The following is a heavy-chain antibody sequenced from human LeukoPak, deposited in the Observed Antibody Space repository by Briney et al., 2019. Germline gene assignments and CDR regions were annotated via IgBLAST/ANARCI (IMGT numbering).Heavy chain of an antibody. J-gene: IGHJ6*02. V-gene: IGHV3-48*03. CDR2: ISSSGSTI. D-gene: IGHD1-14*01. CDR3: ATKPPDYYYYYGMDV. Sequence: GGSLRLSCAASGFTFSSYEMNWVRQAPGKRLEWVSYISSSGSTIYYADSVKGRFTISRDNAKNSLYLQMNSLRAEDTAVYYCATKPPDYYYYYGMDVWGQGTTVTVSS. CDR1: GFTFSSYE.